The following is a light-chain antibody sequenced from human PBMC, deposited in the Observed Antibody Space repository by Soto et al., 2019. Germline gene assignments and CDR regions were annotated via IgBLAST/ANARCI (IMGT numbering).Light chain of an antibody. Sequence: QSVLTQPPSVSGAPGQRVTISCTGSSSNIGAGYDVHWYQQLPGTAHKLLIYGNSNRPSGVPDRFSGSKSGTSASLAITGLQAEDEADYYCQSYDSSLSGSVVFGGGTKRTVL. V-gene: IGLV1-40*01. CDR2: GNS. J-gene: IGLJ2*01. CDR3: QSYDSSLSGSVV. CDR1: SSNIGAGYD.